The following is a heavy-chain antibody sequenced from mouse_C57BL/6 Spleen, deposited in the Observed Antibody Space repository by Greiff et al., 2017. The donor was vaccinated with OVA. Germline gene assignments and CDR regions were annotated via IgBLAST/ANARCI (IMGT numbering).Heavy chain of an antibody. CDR2: FYPGSGSI. V-gene: IGHV1-62-2*01. CDR3: ARHEEEGNWYYFDY. Sequence: VKLVESGAELVKPGASVKLSCKASGYTFTEYTIHWVKQRSGQGLAWIGWFYPGSGSIKYNEKFKDKATLTADKSSSTVSMELSRLTSEDSAVYFCARHEEEGNWYYFDYWGQGTTLTVSS. D-gene: IGHD4-1*01. J-gene: IGHJ2*01. CDR1: GYTFTEYT.